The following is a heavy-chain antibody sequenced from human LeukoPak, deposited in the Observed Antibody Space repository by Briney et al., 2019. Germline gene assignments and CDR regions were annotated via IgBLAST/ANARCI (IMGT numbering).Heavy chain of an antibody. D-gene: IGHD3-3*01. CDR2: MNPNSGNT. J-gene: IGHJ6*03. V-gene: IGHV1-8*03. CDR3: ARSYYDFWSGYLGFSYYYYMDV. CDR1: GYTFTGYY. Sequence: ASVKVSCKASGYTFTGYYMHWVRQAPGQGLEWMGWMNPNSGNTGYAQKFQGRVTITRNTSISTAYMELSSLRSEDTAVYYCARSYYDFWSGYLGFSYYYYMDVWGKGTTVTVSS.